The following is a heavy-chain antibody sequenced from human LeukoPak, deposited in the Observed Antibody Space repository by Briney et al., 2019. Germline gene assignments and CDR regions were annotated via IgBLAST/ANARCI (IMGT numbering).Heavy chain of an antibody. J-gene: IGHJ4*02. V-gene: IGHV4-39*07. D-gene: IGHD3-10*01. CDR2: IYYSGST. CDR3: ARSSGSYIYYFDY. CDR1: GGSISSYY. Sequence: PSETLSLTCTVSGGSISSYYWGWIRQPPGKGLEWIGSIYYSGSTYYNPSLKSRVTISVDTSKNQFSLKLSSVTAADTAVYYCARSSGSYIYYFDYWGQGTLVTVSS.